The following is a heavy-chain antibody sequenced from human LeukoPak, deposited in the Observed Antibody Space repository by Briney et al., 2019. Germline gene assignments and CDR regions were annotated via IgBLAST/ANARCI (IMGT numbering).Heavy chain of an antibody. CDR2: IRTDGGNT. Sequence: PGGSLRLSCAASGFTLSSYWMHWVRQAPGKGLVWVSLIRTDGGNTTYADSVKGRFTISRDNAKNTLYLQMNSLRPEDTALYHCARDSLNALDYWGQGTLVTVSS. V-gene: IGHV3-74*01. CDR3: ARDSLNALDY. D-gene: IGHD2-8*01. CDR1: GFTLSSYW. J-gene: IGHJ4*02.